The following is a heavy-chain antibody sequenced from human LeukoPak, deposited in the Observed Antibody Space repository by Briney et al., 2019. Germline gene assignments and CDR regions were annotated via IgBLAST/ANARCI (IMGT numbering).Heavy chain of an antibody. CDR1: GFTLCPYA. J-gene: IGHJ1*01. CDR2: FSGSGGRT. Sequence: PGGSLRLSCAASGFTLCPYAMIWLRRAPGKGLEWVSGFSGSGGRTYYADSVKGRFTVSRDNSKNTLYLQMSSLRAEDTAVYYCAKSDYDISYFDLYSFLLRGEGPVVGVSS. V-gene: IGHV3-23*01. D-gene: IGHD2/OR15-2a*01. CDR3: AKSDYDISYFDLYSFLL.